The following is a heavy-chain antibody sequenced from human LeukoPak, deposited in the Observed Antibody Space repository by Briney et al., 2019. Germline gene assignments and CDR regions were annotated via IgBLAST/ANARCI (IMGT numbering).Heavy chain of an antibody. Sequence: GESLKISCKGSGYRFTSYWIGWVRQMPGKGLEWMGIIYPGDSDTRYSPSFQGQVTISADKSISTAYLQWSSLKASDTAMYYCARRFGAVGATNDAGFDYWGQGTLVTVSS. CDR3: ARRFGAVGATNDAGFDY. D-gene: IGHD1-26*01. CDR1: GYRFTSYW. CDR2: IYPGDSDT. V-gene: IGHV5-51*01. J-gene: IGHJ4*02.